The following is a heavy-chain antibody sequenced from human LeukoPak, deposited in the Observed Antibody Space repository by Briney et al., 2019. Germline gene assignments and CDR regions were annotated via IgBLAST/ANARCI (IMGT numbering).Heavy chain of an antibody. D-gene: IGHD2-15*01. CDR3: AREGVHCSGRSCLKAY. J-gene: IGHJ4*02. CDR1: GFTFSTYC. CDR2: IRRDGSEK. V-gene: IGHV3-7*03. Sequence: GGSLRLSCAASGFTFSTYCMSWVRQAPGKGLEWVANIRRDGSEKYYIDSLKGRFTISRDNAENSLYLPMNSATADEKAVYYCAREGVHCSGRSCLKAYWGQGTQVTVHS.